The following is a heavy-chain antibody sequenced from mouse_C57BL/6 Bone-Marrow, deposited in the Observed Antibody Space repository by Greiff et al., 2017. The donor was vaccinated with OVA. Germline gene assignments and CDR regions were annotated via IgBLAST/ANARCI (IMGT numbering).Heavy chain of an antibody. CDR3: ARRWLLRAMDY. V-gene: IGHV5-17*01. Sequence: EVTVVESGGGLVKPGGSLKLSCAASGFTFSDYGMHWVRQAPETGLEWVAYISSGSSTIYYADTVKGRFTISRDNAKNTLFLQMTSLRSEDTAMYYCARRWLLRAMDYWGQGTSVTVSS. J-gene: IGHJ4*01. D-gene: IGHD2-3*01. CDR2: ISSGSSTI. CDR1: GFTFSDYG.